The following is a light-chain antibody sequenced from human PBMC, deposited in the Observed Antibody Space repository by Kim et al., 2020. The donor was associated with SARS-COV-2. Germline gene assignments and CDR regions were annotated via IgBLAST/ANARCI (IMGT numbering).Light chain of an antibody. CDR2: AAS. J-gene: IGKJ2*01. CDR1: KGISSY. CDR3: QQYYSYPLA. Sequence: SASTGDRVTITCRASKGISSYLAWYQQKPGKAPKLLIYAASTLQSGVPSRFSGSGSGTDFTLTISCLQSEDFATYYCQQYYSYPLAFGQGTKLEI. V-gene: IGKV1-8*01.